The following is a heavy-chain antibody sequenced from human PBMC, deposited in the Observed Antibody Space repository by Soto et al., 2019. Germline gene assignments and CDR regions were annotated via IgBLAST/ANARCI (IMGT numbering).Heavy chain of an antibody. V-gene: IGHV1-18*01. CDR2: INTYHGNT. CDR1: GYTFTNYV. Sequence: QVQLVQSGAELKKPGASVKVSCKASGYTFTNYVISWVRQAPGQGLEWMGWINTYHGNTKYAQKLQGRVTMTKDTSTSTAYMELTSLRSDDTAVYYCARSPGYSASWGYFYYGMKIWGQGTTVIASS. CDR3: ARSPGYSASWGYFYYGMKI. D-gene: IGHD6-13*01. J-gene: IGHJ6*02.